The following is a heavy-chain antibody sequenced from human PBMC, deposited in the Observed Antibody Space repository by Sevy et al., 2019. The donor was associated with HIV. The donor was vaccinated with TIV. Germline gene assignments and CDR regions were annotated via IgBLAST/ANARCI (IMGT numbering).Heavy chain of an antibody. CDR1: GFTFRTYW. CDR3: AGHFYGSGSYLDY. CDR2: INTDESST. D-gene: IGHD3-10*01. Sequence: GGSLRLSCAASGFTFRTYWMYWVRQAPGKGLVWVSRINTDESSTSYADSVKGRFTISRDNAKNTLYLQMNSLRAEDTAVYYCAGHFYGSGSYLDYWGQGTLVTVSS. V-gene: IGHV3-74*01. J-gene: IGHJ4*02.